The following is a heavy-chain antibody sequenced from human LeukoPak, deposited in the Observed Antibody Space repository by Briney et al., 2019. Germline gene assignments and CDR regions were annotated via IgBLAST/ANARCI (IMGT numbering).Heavy chain of an antibody. CDR3: AKESRTVTTNSFSDY. J-gene: IGHJ4*02. Sequence: GGSLRLSCAASGFTFSSYAMSWVRQAPGKGLEWVSAISGSGGSTYYADSVKGRFTISRDNSKNTLYLQMNILRAEDTGVYLCAKESRTVTTNSFSDYWGQGTLVTVSS. CDR1: GFTFSSYA. D-gene: IGHD4-11*01. V-gene: IGHV3-23*01. CDR2: ISGSGGST.